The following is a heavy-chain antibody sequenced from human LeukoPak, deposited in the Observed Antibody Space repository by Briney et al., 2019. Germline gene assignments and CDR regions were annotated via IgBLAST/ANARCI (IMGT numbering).Heavy chain of an antibody. D-gene: IGHD3-3*01. J-gene: IGHJ6*02. CDR1: GFTFSSYG. Sequence: GGSLRLSCAASGFTFSSYGMHWVRQAPGKGLEWVAVISYDGSNKYYADSVKGRFTISRDNSKNTLYLQMNSLRAEDTAVYYCAKDLSHYDFWSGYYSRDYYYGMDVWGQGTTVTVSS. CDR3: AKDLSHYDFWSGYYSRDYYYGMDV. CDR2: ISYDGSNK. V-gene: IGHV3-30*18.